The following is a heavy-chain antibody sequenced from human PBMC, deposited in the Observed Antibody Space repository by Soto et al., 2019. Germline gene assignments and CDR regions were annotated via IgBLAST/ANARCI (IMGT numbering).Heavy chain of an antibody. J-gene: IGHJ5*02. CDR1: GYTFTSYD. V-gene: IGHV1-8*01. Sequence: GASVKVSCKASGYTFTSYDINWVRQATGQGLEWMGWMNPNSGNTGYAQKFQGRVTMTRNTSISTAYMELSSLRSEDTAVYYCARGILPSNWFDPWGQGTLVTVSS. CDR3: ARGILPSNWFDP. CDR2: MNPNSGNT.